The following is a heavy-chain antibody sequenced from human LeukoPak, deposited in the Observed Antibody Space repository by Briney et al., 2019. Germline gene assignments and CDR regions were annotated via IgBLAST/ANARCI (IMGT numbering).Heavy chain of an antibody. D-gene: IGHD3-10*01. V-gene: IGHV3-30*18. J-gene: IGHJ4*02. Sequence: GGSLRLSCAASGFTFSSYGMHWVRQAPGKGLEWVAVISYDGSNKYYADSVKGRFTISRDNSKNTLYLQMNSLRAEDTAVYYCAKVWFGVYYFDYWGQGTLVTVSS. CDR1: GFTFSSYG. CDR2: ISYDGSNK. CDR3: AKVWFGVYYFDY.